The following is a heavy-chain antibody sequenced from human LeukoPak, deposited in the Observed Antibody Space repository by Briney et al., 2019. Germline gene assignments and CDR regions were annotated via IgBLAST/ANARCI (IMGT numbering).Heavy chain of an antibody. J-gene: IGHJ4*02. V-gene: IGHV3-23*01. CDR1: GFTFSSYA. CDR3: AKDGFLFTYYDFWSGYLG. Sequence: GGSLRLSCAASGFTFSSYAMSWVRQAPGKGLEWVSAISGSGGSTCYADSVKGRFTISRDNSKNTLYLQMNSLRAENTAVYYCAKDGFLFTYYDFWSGYLGWGQGTLVTVSS. D-gene: IGHD3-3*01. CDR2: ISGSGGST.